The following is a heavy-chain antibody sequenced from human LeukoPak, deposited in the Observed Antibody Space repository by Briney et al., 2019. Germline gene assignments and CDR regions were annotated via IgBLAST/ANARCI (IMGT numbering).Heavy chain of an antibody. V-gene: IGHV4-34*01. CDR3: ARAVWARWFDP. CDR2: INHSGST. D-gene: IGHD3-16*01. CDR1: GGSFSGYY. J-gene: IGHJ5*02. Sequence: PSETLSLTCAVYGGSFSGYYWSWMRQPPGKGLEWIGEINHSGSTNYNPSLKSRVTISVDTSKNQFSLKLSSVTAADTAVYYCARAVWARWFDPWGQGTLVTVSS.